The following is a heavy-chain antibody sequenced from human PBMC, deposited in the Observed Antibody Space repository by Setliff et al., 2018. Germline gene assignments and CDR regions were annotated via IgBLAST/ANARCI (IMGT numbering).Heavy chain of an antibody. D-gene: IGHD2-21*01. Sequence: SETLSLTCTVSGGPISSAGYYWTWIRQQPGKGLEWIGEINHRGSTNYNPSLKSRVTMSVDKSKNQFSLKLTSVTAADTAVYYCARGLEGEDYFYYMDVWGKGNTVTVSS. CDR1: GGPISSAGYY. V-gene: IGHV4-30-2*01. J-gene: IGHJ6*03. CDR2: INHRGST. CDR3: ARGLEGEDYFYYMDV.